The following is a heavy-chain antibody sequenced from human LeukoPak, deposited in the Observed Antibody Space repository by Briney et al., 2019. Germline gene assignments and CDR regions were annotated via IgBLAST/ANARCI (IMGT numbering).Heavy chain of an antibody. CDR1: GYSFTSYW. V-gene: IGHV1-18*04. J-gene: IGHJ4*02. D-gene: IGHD6-13*01. CDR3: ARRGIAAVGPFDY. Sequence: GESLKISCKGSGYSFTSYWIGWVRQAPGQGLEWMGWISAYNGNTNYAQKLQGRVTMTTDTSTSTAYMELRSLRSDDTAVYYCARRGIAAVGPFDYWGQGTLVTVSS. CDR2: ISAYNGNT.